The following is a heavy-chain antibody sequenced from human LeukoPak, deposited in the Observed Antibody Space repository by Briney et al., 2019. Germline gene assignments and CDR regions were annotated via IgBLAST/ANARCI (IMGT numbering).Heavy chain of an antibody. CDR3: ARDPRYCSGGSCYPFWYFDL. CDR1: GGTFSSYA. V-gene: IGHV1-46*01. D-gene: IGHD2-15*01. J-gene: IGHJ2*01. Sequence: ASVKVSCKASGGTFSSYAISWVRQAPGQGLEWMGIINPSGGSTSYAQKFQGRVTMTRDTSTSTVYMELSSLRSEDTAVYYCARDPRYCSGGSCYPFWYFDLWGRGTLVTVSS. CDR2: INPSGGST.